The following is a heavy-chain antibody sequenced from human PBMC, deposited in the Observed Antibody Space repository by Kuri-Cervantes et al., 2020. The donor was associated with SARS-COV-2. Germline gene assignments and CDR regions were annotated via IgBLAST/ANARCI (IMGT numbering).Heavy chain of an antibody. Sequence: SQTLSLTCAVSGYSISSSSYYWGWIRQPPGKGLEWIGSIYYSGSTYYNPSLKSRVTISVDTSKNQFSLKLSSVTAADTAVYYCARHVFTPNLVWGDAFDIWGQGTMVTVSS. V-gene: IGHV4-39*01. CDR2: IYYSGST. J-gene: IGHJ3*02. CDR3: ARHVFTPNLVWGDAFDI. D-gene: IGHD3-16*01. CDR1: GYSISSSSYY.